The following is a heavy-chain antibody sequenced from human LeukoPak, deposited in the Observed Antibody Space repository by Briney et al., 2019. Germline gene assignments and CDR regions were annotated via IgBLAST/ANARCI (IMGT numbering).Heavy chain of an antibody. Sequence: PSETLSLTCTVSGRSFSSHYWSWLRQPPGKGLEWIGYISYIGSTNYNPSLKSRVTISVDTSKNQFSLKLSSVTAADTAVYYCARDPTTVTKGLDIWGQGTMVTVSS. D-gene: IGHD4-17*01. J-gene: IGHJ3*02. CDR1: GRSFSSHY. CDR3: ARDPTTVTKGLDI. CDR2: ISYIGST. V-gene: IGHV4-59*11.